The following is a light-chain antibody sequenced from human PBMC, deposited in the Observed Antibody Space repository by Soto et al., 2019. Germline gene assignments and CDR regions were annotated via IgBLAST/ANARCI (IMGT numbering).Light chain of an antibody. CDR3: QAYDDRVTASV. Sequence: QSVLTQPPSVSGAPGQRVTISCTGNNSNLGAGYDVHWYQQLPGAAPKLVIFGNRNRPSGVAERFSGSKSGTSASLAITGLQAEDESGYYCQAYDDRVTASVFGGGTQLTVL. CDR2: GNR. V-gene: IGLV1-40*01. CDR1: NSNLGAGYD. J-gene: IGLJ3*02.